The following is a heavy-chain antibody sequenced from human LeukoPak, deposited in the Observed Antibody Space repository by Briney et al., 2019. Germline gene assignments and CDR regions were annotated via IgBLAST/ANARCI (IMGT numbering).Heavy chain of an antibody. CDR1: GGTFSSYT. D-gene: IGHD3-22*01. CDR2: IIPILGIA. J-gene: IGHJ4*02. V-gene: IGHV1-69*02. Sequence: ASVKVSCKASGGTFSSYTISWVRQAPGQGLEWMGMIIPILGIANYAQKFQGRVTITADKSTSTAYMELSSLRSEDTAVYYCARRYDSSGYYGEESWGQGTLVTVSS. CDR3: ARRYDSSGYYGEES.